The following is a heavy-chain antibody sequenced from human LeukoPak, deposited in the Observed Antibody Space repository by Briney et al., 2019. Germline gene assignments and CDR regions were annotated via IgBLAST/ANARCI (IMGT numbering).Heavy chain of an antibody. CDR3: AREVEWELPDY. D-gene: IGHD1-26*01. CDR2: ITADGSNK. CDR1: GFTFSSYE. Sequence: GGSLRLSCAASGFTFSSYEMNWVRQAPGKGLEWVSYITADGSNKYYADSVKGRFTISRDNAKNSLYLQMNSLRADDTAIYYCAREVEWELPDYWGQGTPVTVSS. J-gene: IGHJ4*02. V-gene: IGHV3-48*03.